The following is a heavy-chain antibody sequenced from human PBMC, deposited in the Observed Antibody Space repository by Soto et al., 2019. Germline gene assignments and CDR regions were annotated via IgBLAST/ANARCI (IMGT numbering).Heavy chain of an antibody. V-gene: IGHV3-74*01. Sequence: VGSLRLSCAASGFTFGSYWMNWVRQAPGKGLVWVSRIDSDGSSTTYADSVKGRFTTSRDNAKNTLYLQMSSLRVEDTAVYYCARGRPYGMDVWGQGTTVTVSS. CDR3: ARGRPYGMDV. CDR2: IDSDGSST. J-gene: IGHJ6*02. CDR1: GFTFGSYW.